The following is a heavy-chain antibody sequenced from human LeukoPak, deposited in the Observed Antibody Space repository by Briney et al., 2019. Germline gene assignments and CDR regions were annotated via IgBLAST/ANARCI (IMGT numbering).Heavy chain of an antibody. CDR2: AKQDGSET. D-gene: IGHD5-18*01. V-gene: IGHV3-7*04. CDR1: GFTFRDCW. Sequence: GGSLRLSCAASGFTFRDCWMNWVRQAPGRGLEWVANAKQDGSETHYVDSVIGRFTISRDNAKNLLYLEMNSLRGEDTAVYYCASDPDSTIWPQYFQHWGQGALVTVSS. J-gene: IGHJ1*01. CDR3: ASDPDSTIWPQYFQH.